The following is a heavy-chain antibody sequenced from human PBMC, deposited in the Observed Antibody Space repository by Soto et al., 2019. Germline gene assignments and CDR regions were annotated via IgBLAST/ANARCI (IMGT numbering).Heavy chain of an antibody. CDR3: ARDASGLDFWDAPWYFDS. CDR1: RGFLTTSY. V-gene: IGHV4-59*01. CDR2: VYYIGST. Sequence: QVQLQESGPGLVRPSETLSLTCTVSRGFLTTSYWSWIRQPPGKGLEWLGYVYYIGSTKYNPSLNNRVTISVDTSLNQISLRLESVSAADTALYYCARDASGLDFWDAPWYFDSWGQGTLFTVSS. J-gene: IGHJ4*02. D-gene: IGHD3-3*01.